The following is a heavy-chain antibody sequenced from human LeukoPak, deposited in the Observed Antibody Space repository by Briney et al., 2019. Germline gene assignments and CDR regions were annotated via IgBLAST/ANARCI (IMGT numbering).Heavy chain of an antibody. D-gene: IGHD4-17*01. CDR3: ARAPPTDYGDPGWFDP. J-gene: IGHJ5*02. Sequence: PSETLSLTCAVSGGSISSNNWWSWVRQPPGKGLEWIGEIYHSGSTDYNPSLESRVTISVDKSKNQFSLKLSSVTAADTAVYYCARAPPTDYGDPGWFDPWGQGTLVTVSS. CDR2: IYHSGST. CDR1: GGSISSNNW. V-gene: IGHV4-4*02.